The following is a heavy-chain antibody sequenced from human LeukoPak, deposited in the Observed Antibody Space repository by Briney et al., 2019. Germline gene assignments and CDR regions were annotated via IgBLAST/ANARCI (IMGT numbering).Heavy chain of an antibody. J-gene: IGHJ4*02. CDR2: VNHSGST. CDR1: GGSFSGYY. V-gene: IGHV4-34*01. D-gene: IGHD3-22*01. Sequence: PSETLSLTCAVYGGSFSGYYWTWIRQPPGKGLEWLGEVNHSGSTNYNSSLKGRITISRDTSKNQFSLKLKSVTAADTAVYYCARGFTLNYYDGSGFYFDYWGRGTLVTVPS. CDR3: ARGFTLNYYDGSGFYFDY.